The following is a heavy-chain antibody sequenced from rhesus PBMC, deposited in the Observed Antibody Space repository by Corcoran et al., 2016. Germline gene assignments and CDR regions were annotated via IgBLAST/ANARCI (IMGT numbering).Heavy chain of an antibody. Sequence: QVQLQESGPGLVKPSETLSLTCAVSGGSISDYYYWNWIRQPPGKGLEWIGNSYGNSASTYYNPSLKSRVTISKDTSKNQFFLKLSSVTAADTAVYYCARARTGVIIHDYWGQGVLVTVSS. D-gene: IGHD3-34*01. V-gene: IGHV4S9*01. J-gene: IGHJ4*01. CDR3: ARARTGVIIHDY. CDR2: SYGNSAST. CDR1: GGSISDYYY.